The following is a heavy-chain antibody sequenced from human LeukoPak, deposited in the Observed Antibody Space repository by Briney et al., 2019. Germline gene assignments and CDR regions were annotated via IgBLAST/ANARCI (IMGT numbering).Heavy chain of an antibody. CDR1: GFTFSSYA. Sequence: GGSLRLSCAASGFTFSSYAMSWVRQAPGKGLEWVSAFSGSGGSTYYADSVKGRFTISRDNSKNTLYLQMNSLRAEDTAVYYCAKSLRITIFGVVALFDYWGQGTLVTVSS. J-gene: IGHJ4*02. V-gene: IGHV3-23*01. D-gene: IGHD3-3*01. CDR3: AKSLRITIFGVVALFDY. CDR2: FSGSGGST.